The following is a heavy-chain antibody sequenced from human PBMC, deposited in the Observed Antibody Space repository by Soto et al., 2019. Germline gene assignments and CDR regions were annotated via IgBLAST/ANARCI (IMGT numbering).Heavy chain of an antibody. D-gene: IGHD5-12*01. J-gene: IGHJ4*02. V-gene: IGHV3-21*01. CDR1: GFTFSIYS. Sequence: PGGSLRLSCADSGFTFSIYSMSWVRQAPGKGLEWVSSISSTSSYIYYADSVKGRFTISRDNAKNSLDLQMNSLRAEDTAVYYCARSPGRDGYNHFEYWGQGTLVTVSS. CDR3: ARSPGRDGYNHFEY. CDR2: ISSTSSYI.